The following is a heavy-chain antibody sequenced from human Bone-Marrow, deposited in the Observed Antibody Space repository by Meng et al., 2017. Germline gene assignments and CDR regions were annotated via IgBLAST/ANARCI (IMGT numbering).Heavy chain of an antibody. CDR3: VRWEYSNYVSFDY. CDR2: IYHSGTA. D-gene: IGHD4-11*01. Sequence: QVQLQQWGAGLLKPSETLSLTCAVYGGSFSGYYWSWIRQPPGKGLEWIATIYHSGTAYYNPSLKSRVTISVDTSNNQFSLKLSSVTAADTAVYYCVRWEYSNYVSFDYWGQGTLVTVSS. CDR1: GGSFSGYY. V-gene: IGHV4-34*01. J-gene: IGHJ4*02.